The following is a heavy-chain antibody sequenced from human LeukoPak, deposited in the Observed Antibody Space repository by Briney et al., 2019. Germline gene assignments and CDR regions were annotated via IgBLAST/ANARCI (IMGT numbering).Heavy chain of an antibody. Sequence: SETLSLTCAVYGGSFTGYYWSWIRQPPGKGLEWIGYIYYSGSTNYNPSLKSRVTISVDTSKNQFSLKLSSVTAADTAVYYCARNHCSGGSCYPYYFDYWGQGTLVTVSS. V-gene: IGHV4-59*01. CDR2: IYYSGST. CDR1: GGSFTGYY. J-gene: IGHJ4*02. CDR3: ARNHCSGGSCYPYYFDY. D-gene: IGHD2-15*01.